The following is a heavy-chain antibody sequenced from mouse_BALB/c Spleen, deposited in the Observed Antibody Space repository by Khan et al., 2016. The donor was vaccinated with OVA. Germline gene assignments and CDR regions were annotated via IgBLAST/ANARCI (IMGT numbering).Heavy chain of an antibody. J-gene: IGHJ2*01. D-gene: IGHD2-1*01. CDR3: ARLLMNFDY. V-gene: IGHV1S81*02. CDR1: GYTLTSYW. Sequence: VQLQQSGAELVNPGASVNLSCKASGYTLTSYWMHWVKQRPGQGLEWIGEINPSNGRTNYNEKFKSKATLTVDKYSHTAYMQLSSPTSEDSAVYYCARLLMNFDYWGKGTTLTVSA. CDR2: INPSNGRT.